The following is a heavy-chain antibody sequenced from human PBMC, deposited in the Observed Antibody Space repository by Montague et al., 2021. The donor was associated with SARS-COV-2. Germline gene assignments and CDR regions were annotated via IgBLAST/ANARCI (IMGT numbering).Heavy chain of an antibody. CDR2: FSYSDST. CDR1: GASISTSTDH. J-gene: IGHJ5*02. V-gene: IGHV4-39*01. D-gene: IGHD5/OR15-5a*01. Sequence: SETLSLTCSVSGASISTSTDHWAWIRQSPGKGLEWVGSFSYSDSTHYNPSLRSRVTISVDSSKNHFSLKLNSVTAADTAIYYCARHMGRVLVSVTGANWFDPWGQGTLVTVSS. CDR3: ARHMGRVLVSVTGANWFDP.